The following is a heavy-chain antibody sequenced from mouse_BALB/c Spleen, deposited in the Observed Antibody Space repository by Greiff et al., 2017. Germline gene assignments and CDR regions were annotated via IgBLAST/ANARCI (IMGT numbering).Heavy chain of an antibody. Sequence: VQLQQSGAELVRPGALVKLSCKASGFNIKDYYMHWVKQRPEQGLEWIGWIDPENGNTIYDPKFQGKASITADTSSNTAYLQLSSLTSEDTAVYYCARSGYYYGSSLAYWGQGTLVTVSA. J-gene: IGHJ3*01. D-gene: IGHD1-1*01. CDR1: GFNIKDYY. V-gene: IGHV14-1*02. CDR3: ARSGYYYGSSLAY. CDR2: IDPENGNT.